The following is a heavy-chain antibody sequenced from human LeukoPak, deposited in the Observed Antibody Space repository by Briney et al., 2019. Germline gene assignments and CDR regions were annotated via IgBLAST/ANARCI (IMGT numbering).Heavy chain of an antibody. Sequence: SETLSLTCTVSGGSISSSSYYWGWIRQPPGKGLEWIGSIYYSGSTYYNPSLKSRVTISVDTSKNQFSLKLGSVTAADTAVYYCANQDHSSGYYYPPLSPPDYWGQGTLVTVSS. J-gene: IGHJ4*02. CDR2: IYYSGST. V-gene: IGHV4-39*01. D-gene: IGHD3-22*01. CDR3: ANQDHSSGYYYPPLSPPDY. CDR1: GGSISSSSYY.